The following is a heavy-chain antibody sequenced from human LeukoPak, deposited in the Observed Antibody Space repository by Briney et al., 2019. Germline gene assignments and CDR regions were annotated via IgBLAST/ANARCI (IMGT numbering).Heavy chain of an antibody. V-gene: IGHV3-23*01. CDR1: GFTFSSYA. D-gene: IGHD6-13*01. CDR2: ISGSGGST. Sequence: GSLRLSCAASGFTFSSYAMSWVRQAPGKGLEWVSAISGSGGSTYYAASVRGRFTISRDNAQYLAYLQMNSLRAEDTAVYYCARLDRADYSTSPVPYYNYYMNAWDKGTTVIVSS. CDR3: ARLDRADYSTSPVPYYNYYMNA. J-gene: IGHJ6*03.